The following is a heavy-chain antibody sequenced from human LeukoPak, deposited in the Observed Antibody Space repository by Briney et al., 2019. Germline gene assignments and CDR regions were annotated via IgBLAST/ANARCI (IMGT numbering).Heavy chain of an antibody. J-gene: IGHJ5*02. CDR3: ARVVGEPPAAWFDP. V-gene: IGHV3-53*01. CDR2: IYSGGST. Sequence: GGSLRLSCAASGFTFSSYAMSWVRQAPGKGLEWVSVIYSGGSTYYADSVKGRFTISRDNSKNTLYLQMNSLRAEDTAVYYCARVVGEPPAAWFDPWGQGTLVTVSS. CDR1: GFTFSSYA. D-gene: IGHD3-10*01.